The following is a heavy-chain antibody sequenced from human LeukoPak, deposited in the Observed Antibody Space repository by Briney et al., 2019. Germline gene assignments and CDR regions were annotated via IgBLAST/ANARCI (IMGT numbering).Heavy chain of an antibody. CDR1: GFTFSSYA. J-gene: IGHJ4*02. D-gene: IGHD3-10*01. V-gene: IGHV3-23*01. Sequence: GGSLRLSCAASGFTFSSYAMSWVRQAQGKGLEWVSAISGGGGSTYYADSVKGRFTISRDNSKNTLYLQMNSLRAEDTAVYYCAKGVSYYGSGSYYQAAYWGQGTLVTVSS. CDR3: AKGVSYYGSGSYYQAAY. CDR2: ISGGGGST.